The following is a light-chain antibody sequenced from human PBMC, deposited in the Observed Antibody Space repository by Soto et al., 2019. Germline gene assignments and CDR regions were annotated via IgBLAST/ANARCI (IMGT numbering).Light chain of an antibody. CDR3: QQYNSWPWT. CDR1: QSVDIN. V-gene: IGKV3-15*01. J-gene: IGKJ1*01. CDR2: GAS. Sequence: IVLTQSPATLSVSPWERVTLSCRASQSVDINLAWYQQKPGQAPRLLIYGASTRATGFPARFSGSGSGTEFTLTISSLQSEDFAVYYCQQYNSWPWTFGQGTKVDIK.